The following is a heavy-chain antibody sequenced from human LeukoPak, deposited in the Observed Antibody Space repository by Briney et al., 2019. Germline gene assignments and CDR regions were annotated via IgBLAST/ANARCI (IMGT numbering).Heavy chain of an antibody. J-gene: IGHJ5*02. V-gene: IGHV3-23*01. CDR3: AKVPFTMVRGVIIRWFDP. Sequence: PGGSLRLSCAASGFTFSSYAVSWVRQAPGKGLEWVSAISGSGGSTYYADSVKGRFTISRDNSKNTLYLQMNSLRAEDTAVYYCAKVPFTMVRGVIIRWFDPWGQGTLVTVSS. CDR2: ISGSGGST. D-gene: IGHD3-10*01. CDR1: GFTFSSYA.